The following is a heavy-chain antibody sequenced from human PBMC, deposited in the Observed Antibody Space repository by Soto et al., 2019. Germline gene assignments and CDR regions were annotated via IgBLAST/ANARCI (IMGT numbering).Heavy chain of an antibody. CDR3: AKAFPPGISLAGNAELYHY. CDR2: IKRDGSTT. V-gene: IGHV3-74*01. Sequence: PGGSLRLSCAASGFTFSDYWMHWVRQAPGKGLEWVSRIKRDGSTTNYADSVKGRFTISRDNAKNTLYLQMNSLRAEDTAVYYCAKAFPPGISLAGNAELYHYWGQGTLDTVSS. CDR1: GFTFSDYW. D-gene: IGHD6-19*01. J-gene: IGHJ1*01.